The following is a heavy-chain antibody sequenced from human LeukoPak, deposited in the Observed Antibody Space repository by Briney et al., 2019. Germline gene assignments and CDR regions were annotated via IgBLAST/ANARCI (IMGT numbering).Heavy chain of an antibody. V-gene: IGHV5-51*01. Sequence: GESLKISCKGSGYSFPIYWIGWVRQMPGKGLEWMGIIYPGDSDTRYSPSFQGQVTISADKSISTAYLQWSSLRASDTAMYYCARLILGDSSSWDAFDIWGQGTMVTVSS. D-gene: IGHD6-6*01. CDR3: ARLILGDSSSWDAFDI. CDR2: IYPGDSDT. CDR1: GYSFPIYW. J-gene: IGHJ3*02.